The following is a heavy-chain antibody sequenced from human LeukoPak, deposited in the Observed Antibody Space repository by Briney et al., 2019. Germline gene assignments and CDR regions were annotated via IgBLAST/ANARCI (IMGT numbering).Heavy chain of an antibody. J-gene: IGHJ4*02. CDR2: ISYDGSNK. CDR1: GFTFSSYG. CDR3: ARDQSEEGLGYFDY. Sequence: GGSLRLSCAASGFTFSSYGMHWVRQAPGKGLEWVAVISYDGSNKYYADSVKGRFTISRDNSKNTLYLQMNSLRAEDTAVYYCARDQSEEGLGYFDYWGQGTLVTVSS. D-gene: IGHD7-27*01. V-gene: IGHV3-30*03.